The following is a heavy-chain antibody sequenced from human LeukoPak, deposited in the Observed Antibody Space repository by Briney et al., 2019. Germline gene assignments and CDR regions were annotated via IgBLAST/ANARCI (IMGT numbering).Heavy chain of an antibody. D-gene: IGHD2-15*01. Sequence: SSETLSLTCTVSGGSISSSSYYWGWIRQPPGKGLEWIGSIYYSGSTYYNPSLKSRVTISVDTSKHQFSLKLSSVTAADTAVYYCARDSRDCSGGSCYSGLKNWFDPWGQGTLVTVSS. CDR2: IYYSGST. V-gene: IGHV4-39*07. J-gene: IGHJ5*02. CDR1: GGSISSSSYY. CDR3: ARDSRDCSGGSCYSGLKNWFDP.